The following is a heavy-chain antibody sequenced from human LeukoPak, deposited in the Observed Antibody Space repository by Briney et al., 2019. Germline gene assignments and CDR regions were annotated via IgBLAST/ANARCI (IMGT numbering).Heavy chain of an antibody. CDR3: ARAVVRPSYYFDY. Sequence: SETLSLTCTVSGGSISSHYWSWIRQPPGKGLEWIGYIYYSGSTNYNPSLKSRVTISVDTSKNQFSLKPSSVTAADTAVYYCARAVVRPSYYFDYWGQGTLVTVSS. D-gene: IGHD4-23*01. CDR2: IYYSGST. V-gene: IGHV4-59*11. CDR1: GGSISSHY. J-gene: IGHJ4*02.